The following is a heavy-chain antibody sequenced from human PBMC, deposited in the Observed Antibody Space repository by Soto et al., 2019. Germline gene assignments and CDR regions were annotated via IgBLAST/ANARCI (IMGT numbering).Heavy chain of an antibody. CDR3: ARRLASKPKDFFDF. CDR2: VYYTGST. Sequence: QVQLQESGPGLVKPSETLSLTCTVSGDSVSSGIYYWSWIRQPPGQGLEWIGYVYYTGSTNYNPTIQFRVTIAIVTSKTQFSLRLGSVTAADTAMYYCARRLASKPKDFFDFWGQGTQCTVSS. CDR1: GDSVSSGIYY. D-gene: IGHD6-19*01. V-gene: IGHV4-61*01. J-gene: IGHJ4*02.